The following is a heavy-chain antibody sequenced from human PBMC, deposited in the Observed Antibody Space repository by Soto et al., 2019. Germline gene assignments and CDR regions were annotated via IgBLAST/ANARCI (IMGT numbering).Heavy chain of an antibody. D-gene: IGHD2-15*01. CDR2: IIPILGIA. V-gene: IGHV1-69*08. J-gene: IGHJ4*02. CDR3: ARDGYCSGGSCSSPFDY. Sequence: QVQLVQSGAEVKKPGSSVKVSCKASGGTFSSYTISWVRQAPGQGLEWMGRIIPILGIANYAQKFQGRVKITADKSTSTAYMELSSLRSEDTAVYYCARDGYCSGGSCSSPFDYWGQGTLVTVSS. CDR1: GGTFSSYT.